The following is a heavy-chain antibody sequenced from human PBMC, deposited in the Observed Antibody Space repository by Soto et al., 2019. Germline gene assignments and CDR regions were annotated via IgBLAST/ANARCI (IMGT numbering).Heavy chain of an antibody. CDR3: ARTIAAAAGRYLYYYMDV. CDR2: IYNGGST. D-gene: IGHD6-13*01. J-gene: IGHJ6*03. V-gene: IGHV4-59*01. Sequence: PSETLSLTCTVSGGSISSDSWSWIRQPPGKGLEWIGYIYNGGSTKYNPSLQSRVTILVDTSKNQFSLKLSSVTAADTAVYYCARTIAAAAGRYLYYYMDVWGKGTTVTV. CDR1: GGSISSDS.